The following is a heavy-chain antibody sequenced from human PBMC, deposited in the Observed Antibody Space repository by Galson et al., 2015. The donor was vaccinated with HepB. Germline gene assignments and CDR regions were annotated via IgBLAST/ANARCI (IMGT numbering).Heavy chain of an antibody. D-gene: IGHD6-13*01. Sequence: LRLSCAASGFTFSSYAMHWVRQAPGKGLEWVAVISYDGSNKYYADSVKGRFTISRDNSKNTLYLQMNSLRAEDTAVYYCARDYASSWYFNHYYGMDVWGQGTTVTGSS. V-gene: IGHV3-30*04. J-gene: IGHJ6*02. CDR1: GFTFSSYA. CDR2: ISYDGSNK. CDR3: ARDYASSWYFNHYYGMDV.